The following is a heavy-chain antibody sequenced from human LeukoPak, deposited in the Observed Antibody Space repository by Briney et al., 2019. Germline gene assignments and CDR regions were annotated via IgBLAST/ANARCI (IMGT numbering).Heavy chain of an antibody. CDR3: ARSTDSWTNYYGMDV. D-gene: IGHD3/OR15-3a*01. V-gene: IGHV3-74*01. Sequence: PGGSLRLSCAASGFTFSSYWMHWVRQAPGKGLVWVSRINSEETRTNFADSVKGRFTISRDNAKNTLYLQMNSLRAEDTAVYYCARSTDSWTNYYGMDVWGQGTTVTVSS. CDR1: GFTFSSYW. J-gene: IGHJ6*02. CDR2: INSEETRT.